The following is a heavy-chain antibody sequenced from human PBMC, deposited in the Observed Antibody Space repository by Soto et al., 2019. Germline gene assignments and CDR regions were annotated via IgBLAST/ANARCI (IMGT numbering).Heavy chain of an antibody. CDR3: ARDRRRPGTTDYYYYMDV. J-gene: IGHJ6*03. V-gene: IGHV1-69*04. D-gene: IGHD1-7*01. CDR2: IIPILGIA. Sequence: ASVKVSCKASGGTFSSYTISWVRQAPGQGLEWMGRIIPILGIANYAQKFQGRVTITADKSTSTAYMELSSLRSEDTAVYYCARDRRRPGTTDYYYYMDVWGKGTTVTVSS. CDR1: GGTFSSYT.